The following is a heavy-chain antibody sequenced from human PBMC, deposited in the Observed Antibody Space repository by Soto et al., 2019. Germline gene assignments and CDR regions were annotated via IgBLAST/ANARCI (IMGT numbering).Heavy chain of an antibody. D-gene: IGHD5-12*01. J-gene: IGHJ4*02. V-gene: IGHV4-39*02. CDR3: ARRSHIVVAPT. Sequence: SETLSLTCRLSAESLTDTIYYWGWIRQAPWKGLERMGSMHYDGRTYCNASLKTRVTISVDTSKTHFSMMLHSVTAADTAVYYCARRSHIVVAPTWGQGTMVTVSS. CDR2: MHYDGRT. CDR1: AESLTDTIYY.